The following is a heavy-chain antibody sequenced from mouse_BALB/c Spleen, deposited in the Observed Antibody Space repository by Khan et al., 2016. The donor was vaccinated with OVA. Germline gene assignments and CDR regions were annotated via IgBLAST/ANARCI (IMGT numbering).Heavy chain of an antibody. Sequence: QIQLVQSGPELKKPGETVKISCKASGYTFTNYGMNWVKQAPGKGLKWMGWINTYTGEPTYADDFKGRFAFSLETSANTAYLQINTLKNEDKATXFCARSASYWFFDVWGAGTTVTVSS. CDR3: ARSASYWFFDV. V-gene: IGHV9-1*02. D-gene: IGHD6-1*01. J-gene: IGHJ1*01. CDR2: INTYTGEP. CDR1: GYTFTNYG.